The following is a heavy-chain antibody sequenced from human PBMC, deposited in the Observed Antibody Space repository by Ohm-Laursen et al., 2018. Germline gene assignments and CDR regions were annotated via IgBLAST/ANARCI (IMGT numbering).Heavy chain of an antibody. J-gene: IGHJ4*02. V-gene: IGHV3-23*01. CDR3: AKLTGTASGSSDS. Sequence: SLRLSCPASGFTVSDAWMSWVRQAPGKGLEWVSAISGSGGSTYYADSVKGRFTISRDNSKNTLYLQMNSLRAEDTAVYYCAKLTGTASGSSDSWGQGTLVTVSS. D-gene: IGHD5-18*01. CDR2: ISGSGGST. CDR1: GFTVSDAW.